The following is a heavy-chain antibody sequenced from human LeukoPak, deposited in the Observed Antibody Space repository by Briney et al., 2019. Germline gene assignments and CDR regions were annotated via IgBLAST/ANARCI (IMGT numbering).Heavy chain of an antibody. CDR3: ARAYYDSSGYYYDAFDI. CDR1: GGSISSSSYY. CDR2: IYYSGST. V-gene: IGHV4-39*07. D-gene: IGHD3-22*01. Sequence: SETLSLTCTVSGGSISSSSYYWGWIRQPPGKGLEWIGSIYYSGSTYYNPSLKSRVTISVDTSKNQFSLKLSSVTAADTAVYYCARAYYDSSGYYYDAFDIWGQGTMVTVSS. J-gene: IGHJ3*02.